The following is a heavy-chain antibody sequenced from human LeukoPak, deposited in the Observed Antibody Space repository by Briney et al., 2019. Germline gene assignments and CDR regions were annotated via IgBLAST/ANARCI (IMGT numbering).Heavy chain of an antibody. Sequence: GGSLRLSCAGSGFTFSSYEMNWVRQAPGKGLEWLSYIGSSDSTTHYADSVKGRFTISRDNAKNSLYLQMNSLRAEDTAVYYCASGGYNWMITAFDPWGQGTLVTVSS. V-gene: IGHV3-48*03. CDR1: GFTFSSYE. J-gene: IGHJ5*02. CDR3: ASGGYNWMITAFDP. D-gene: IGHD1-20*01. CDR2: IGSSDSTT.